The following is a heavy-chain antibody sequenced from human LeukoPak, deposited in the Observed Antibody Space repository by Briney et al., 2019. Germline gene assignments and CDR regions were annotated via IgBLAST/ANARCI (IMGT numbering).Heavy chain of an antibody. CDR1: GGSISSYY. J-gene: IGHJ4*02. V-gene: IGHV4-59*01. CDR3: ARVRMATITPDY. CDR2: IYYSGST. Sequence: SETLSLTCTVSGGSISSYYWSWIRQPPGKGLEWIGYIYYSGSTNYNLSLKSRVTMSVDTSENQFSLKLSSVTAGDTAVYYCARVRMATITPDYWGQGTLVTVSS. D-gene: IGHD5-24*01.